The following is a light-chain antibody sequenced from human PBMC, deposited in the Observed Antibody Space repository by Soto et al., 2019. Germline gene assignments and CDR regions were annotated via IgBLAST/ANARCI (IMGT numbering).Light chain of an antibody. CDR2: AAS. Sequence: EIVMTQSPGTLSVSPGERATLSCRASQSVSSNLAWYQQKRGQAPRLLIYAASTRATGIPARFSGSGSGTDFTLTISSLQSEDFAVYYCQQYNNWPPWTFGQGTKVEIK. V-gene: IGKV3-15*01. CDR1: QSVSSN. CDR3: QQYNNWPPWT. J-gene: IGKJ1*01.